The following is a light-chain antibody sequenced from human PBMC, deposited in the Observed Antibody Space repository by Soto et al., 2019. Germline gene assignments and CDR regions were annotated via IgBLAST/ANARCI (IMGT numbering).Light chain of an antibody. Sequence: QSVLTQPPSASGTPGQRVTISCSGSSSNIGSNTVNWYQQLPGTAPKLLIYSNNQRPSGVPDRFSGSKSGTSASLAISGLQSEDEADYYCAAWDDSLNGRAHVFGTGTKVTVL. CDR3: AAWDDSLNGRAHV. CDR1: SSNIGSNT. V-gene: IGLV1-44*01. CDR2: SNN. J-gene: IGLJ1*01.